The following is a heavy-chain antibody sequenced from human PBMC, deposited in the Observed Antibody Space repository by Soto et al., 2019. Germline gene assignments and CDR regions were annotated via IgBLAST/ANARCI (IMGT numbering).Heavy chain of an antibody. CDR3: ARSPELLWFGDPFGMDV. CDR2: ISAYNYNT. J-gene: IGHJ6*02. D-gene: IGHD3-10*01. V-gene: IGHV1-18*01. CDR1: GYTFTNFG. Sequence: ASVKVSCKASGYTFTNFGISWVRQAPGQGLEWMGRISAYNYNTNYAQKLQGRVTMTTDTSTSTAYMELRSLRSDDTAVYYCARSPELLWFGDPFGMDVWGQGTTVTVSS.